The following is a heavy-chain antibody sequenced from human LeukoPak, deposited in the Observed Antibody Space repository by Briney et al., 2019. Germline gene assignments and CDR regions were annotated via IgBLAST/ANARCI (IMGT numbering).Heavy chain of an antibody. CDR2: IKHDGSEK. CDR1: GFPFSYW. V-gene: IGHV3-7*01. Sequence: GGSLRLSCAASGFPFSYWMTWVRQAPGKGLEWVANIKHDGSEKNYVDSVKGRLTISRDNAKNSLYLQMNSLRAEDTAVYYCARNRRCCGEDYWGQGTQVTVAS. D-gene: IGHD2-21*01. J-gene: IGHJ4*02. CDR3: ARNRRCCGEDY.